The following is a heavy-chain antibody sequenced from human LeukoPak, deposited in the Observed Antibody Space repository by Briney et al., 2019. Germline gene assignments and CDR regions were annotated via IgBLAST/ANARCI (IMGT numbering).Heavy chain of an antibody. Sequence: GGSLRLSCAASGFTFSSYGMHWVRQAPGKGLEWVSSISSSSTYIYYADSVKGRFTISRDNAKNSLYLQMNSLRAEDTAVYYCARATSPWYYYDSSGYYYWGQGTLVTVSS. CDR2: ISSSSTYI. J-gene: IGHJ4*02. CDR3: ARATSPWYYYDSSGYYY. CDR1: GFTFSSYG. D-gene: IGHD3-22*01. V-gene: IGHV3-21*01.